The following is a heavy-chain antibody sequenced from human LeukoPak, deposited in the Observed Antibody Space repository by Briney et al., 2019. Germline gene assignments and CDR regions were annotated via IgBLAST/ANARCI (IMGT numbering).Heavy chain of an antibody. J-gene: IGHJ4*02. Sequence: SETLSLTCTVSGDSISSSSYYWGWLRQPPGKGLEWIVSIYYSGRTYYNPPLKSLVTISVDTSKNQFSLKLRSVTAADTAVYYCARSYCSSISCYSYFDYWGQGTLVTVSS. CDR2: IYYSGRT. V-gene: IGHV4-39*01. D-gene: IGHD2-2*01. CDR3: ARSYCSSISCYSYFDY. CDR1: GDSISSSSYY.